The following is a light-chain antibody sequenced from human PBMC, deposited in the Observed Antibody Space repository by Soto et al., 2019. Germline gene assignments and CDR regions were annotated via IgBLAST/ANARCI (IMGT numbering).Light chain of an antibody. CDR2: DVN. J-gene: IGLJ1*01. CDR3: TSYTAKNTLV. V-gene: IGLV2-14*01. CDR1: TSDIHDFNS. Sequence: QSVLTQPASVSGSPGQSITISCSGPTSDIHDFNSISWYRHHPGKAPRLIVYDVNKRPSGISPRFSGSKSGLTASLTISGLQGEDEADYFCTSYTAKNTLVFGTGTMVTVL.